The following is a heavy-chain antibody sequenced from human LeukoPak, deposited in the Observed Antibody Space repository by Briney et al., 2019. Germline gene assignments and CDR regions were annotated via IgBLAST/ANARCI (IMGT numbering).Heavy chain of an antibody. CDR2: INHSGST. CDR3: ARGPTEAIIAAAGSAKLDY. D-gene: IGHD6-13*01. V-gene: IGHV4-34*01. Sequence: PSETLSLTCAVYGGSFSGYYWSWIRQPPGMGLEWIGEINHSGSTNYNPSLKSRVTISVDTSKNQFSLKLSSVTAADTAVYYCARGPTEAIIAAAGSAKLDYWGQGTLVTVSS. CDR1: GGSFSGYY. J-gene: IGHJ4*02.